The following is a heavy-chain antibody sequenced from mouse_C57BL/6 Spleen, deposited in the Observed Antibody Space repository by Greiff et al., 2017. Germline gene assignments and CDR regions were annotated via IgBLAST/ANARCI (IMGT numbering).Heavy chain of an antibody. CDR2: ISYDGSN. J-gene: IGHJ2*01. D-gene: IGHD2-5*01. Sequence: EESGPGLVKPSQSLSLTCSVTGYSITSGYYWNWIRQFPGNKLEWMGYISYDGSNNYNPSLKNRISITRDTSKNQFFLKLNSVTTEDTATYYCASAYYSNYFDYWGQGTTLTVSS. CDR1: GYSITSGYY. V-gene: IGHV3-6*01. CDR3: ASAYYSNYFDY.